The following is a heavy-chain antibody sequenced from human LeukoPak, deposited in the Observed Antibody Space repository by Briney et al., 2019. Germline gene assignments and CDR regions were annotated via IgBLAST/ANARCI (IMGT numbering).Heavy chain of an antibody. D-gene: IGHD3-22*01. CDR1: GYIFTGYY. Sequence: ASVKVSCKASGYIFTGYYMHWVRQAPGQGLEWMGWINPNSGGTNYAQKFQGRVTLTRDTSIRTAYMELSRLRSDDTAVYYCAREKSSDFWNWLDPWGQGTLVTVSS. J-gene: IGHJ5*02. CDR3: AREKSSDFWNWLDP. CDR2: INPNSGGT. V-gene: IGHV1-2*02.